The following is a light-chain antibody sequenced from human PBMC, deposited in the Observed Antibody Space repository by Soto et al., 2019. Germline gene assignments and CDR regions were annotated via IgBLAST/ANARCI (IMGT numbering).Light chain of an antibody. V-gene: IGLV2-14*01. Sequence: QSALTQPASVSGSPGQSITISCTGTSSDVGGYNYVSWYQQHPGKAPKLMIYDVSNRPSGVSNRFSGSKSGNTASLTISGLQAVDEADYYCSSYTSSRTLVFGTGTKVTVL. CDR3: SSYTSSRTLV. CDR1: SSDVGGYNY. CDR2: DVS. J-gene: IGLJ1*01.